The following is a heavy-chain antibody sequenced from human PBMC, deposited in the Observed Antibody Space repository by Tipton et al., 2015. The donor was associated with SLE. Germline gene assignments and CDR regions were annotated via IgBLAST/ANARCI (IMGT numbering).Heavy chain of an antibody. CDR1: GGSVSSGSYY. Sequence: LRLSCTVSGGSVSSGSYYWSWIRQPAGKGLEWIGYIYTSGSTNYNPSLKSRVTISVDTSKNQFSLKLSSVTAADTAVYYCARVSGGLLWFGEFLDWGQGTLVTVSS. J-gene: IGHJ4*02. CDR2: IYTSGST. V-gene: IGHV4-61*10. CDR3: ARVSGGLLWFGEFLD. D-gene: IGHD3-10*01.